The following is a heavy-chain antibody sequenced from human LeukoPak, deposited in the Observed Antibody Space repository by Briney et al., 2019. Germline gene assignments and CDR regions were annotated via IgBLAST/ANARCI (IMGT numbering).Heavy chain of an antibody. CDR2: IYTSGNT. D-gene: IGHD2-21*02. Sequence: SETLSLTCTVSGGSISSYYWSWIRQPAGKGLEWIGRIYTSGNTHYNPSLKSRVTMSVDTSNNQLSLKLSSVTAADTAVYYCARDTRLLFSDSWGQGTLVTVSS. J-gene: IGHJ4*02. CDR3: ARDTRLLFSDS. V-gene: IGHV4-4*07. CDR1: GGSISSYY.